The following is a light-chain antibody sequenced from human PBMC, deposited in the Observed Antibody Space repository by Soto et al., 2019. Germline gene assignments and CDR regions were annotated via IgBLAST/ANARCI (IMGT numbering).Light chain of an antibody. Sequence: EIVFTQSPGTLSLSPGERATLTCRASQSVSSSYLAWYQQKPGQAPRLPIYGASSRATGIPDRFSGSGSGTDFTLTISRLEPEDFAVYYCQQYGSSRRTFGQGTKVDIK. V-gene: IGKV3-20*01. J-gene: IGKJ1*01. CDR1: QSVSSSY. CDR2: GAS. CDR3: QQYGSSRRT.